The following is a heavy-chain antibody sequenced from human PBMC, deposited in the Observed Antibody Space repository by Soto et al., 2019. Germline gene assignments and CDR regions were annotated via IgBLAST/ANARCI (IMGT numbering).Heavy chain of an antibody. J-gene: IGHJ6*02. D-gene: IGHD3-9*01. CDR2: ISGSGGST. CDR3: AKGVPGRYFDWFDYGDYYYGMDV. CDR1: GFTFSSYA. V-gene: IGHV3-23*01. Sequence: EVQLLESGGGLVQPGGSLRLSCAASGFTFSSYAMSWVRQAPGKGLEWVSAISGSGGSTYYADSVKGRFTISGDNSKNTLYLQMNSLRAEDTAVYYCAKGVPGRYFDWFDYGDYYYGMDVWGQGTTVTVSS.